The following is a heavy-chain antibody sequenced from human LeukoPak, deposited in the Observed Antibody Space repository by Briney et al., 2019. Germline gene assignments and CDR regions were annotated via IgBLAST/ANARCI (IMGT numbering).Heavy chain of an antibody. CDR1: GFTFDDYA. V-gene: IGHV3-9*01. CDR3: AKEVDTAMVTGLDY. CDR2: IIWNSGSI. J-gene: IGHJ4*02. Sequence: SLRLSCAASGFTFDDYAMHWVRQAPGKGLEWVSGIIWNSGSIGYADSVKGRFTISRDNAKNSLYLQMNSLRAEDTALYYCAKEVDTAMVTGLDYWGQGTLVTVSS. D-gene: IGHD5-18*01.